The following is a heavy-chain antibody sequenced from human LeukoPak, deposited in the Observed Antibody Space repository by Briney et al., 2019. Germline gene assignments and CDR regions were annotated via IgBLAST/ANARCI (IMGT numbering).Heavy chain of an antibody. D-gene: IGHD6-19*01. CDR3: ARGEVAGFDY. CDR1: GFTFSSYA. V-gene: IGHV3-21*01. J-gene: IGHJ4*02. CDR2: ISSSSSYI. Sequence: GGSLRLSCAASGFTFSSYAMSWVRQAPGKGLEWVSSISSSSSYIYYADSVKGRFTTSRDNAKNSLYLQMNSLRAEDTAVYYCARGEVAGFDYWGQGTLVTVSS.